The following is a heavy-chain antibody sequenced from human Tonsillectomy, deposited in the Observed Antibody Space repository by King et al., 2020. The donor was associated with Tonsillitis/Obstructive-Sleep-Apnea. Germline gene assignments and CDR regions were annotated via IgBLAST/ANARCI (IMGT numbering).Heavy chain of an antibody. D-gene: IGHD3-10*01. CDR3: SRDSYYYGSGSYSPIDY. V-gene: IGHV1-18*01. CDR2: ISAYNGNT. CDR1: GYTFTSYG. J-gene: IGHJ4*02. Sequence: QLVQSGAEVKKPGASVKVSCKASGYTFTSYGISWVRQAPGQGLEWMGWISAYNGNTKYAQKLQGRVTMTTDTSTSTAYMKLRSLKSDDTAVYYCSRDSYYYGSGSYSPIDYWGQGTLVTVSS.